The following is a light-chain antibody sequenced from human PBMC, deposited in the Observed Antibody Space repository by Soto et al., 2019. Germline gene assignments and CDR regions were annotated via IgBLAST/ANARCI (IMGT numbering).Light chain of an antibody. Sequence: EIVLTQSPGTLSFSPGERATLSCRASQSVSSSYLAWYRQKPGQAPRLLIYGASSRATGIPDRFSGSGSGTDFTLTISRLEPEDFAVYYCQQYSLTFGGGTKVDIK. CDR3: QQYSLT. CDR2: GAS. CDR1: QSVSSSY. J-gene: IGKJ4*01. V-gene: IGKV3-20*01.